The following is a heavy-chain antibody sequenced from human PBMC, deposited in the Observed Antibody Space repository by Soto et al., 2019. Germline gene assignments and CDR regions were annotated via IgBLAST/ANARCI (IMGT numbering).Heavy chain of an antibody. Sequence: QVQLVQSGAEVKKPGSSVKVSCKASGGTFSTYAISWVRQAPGQGLEWMGGIIPILSITNYAQKFPGRATITADESTSTAYMELSSLRSEDTAVYYCARDASVAVTGTLDYWGQGTLVTVSS. CDR1: GGTFSTYA. D-gene: IGHD6-19*01. J-gene: IGHJ4*02. CDR2: IIPILSIT. CDR3: ARDASVAVTGTLDY. V-gene: IGHV1-69*01.